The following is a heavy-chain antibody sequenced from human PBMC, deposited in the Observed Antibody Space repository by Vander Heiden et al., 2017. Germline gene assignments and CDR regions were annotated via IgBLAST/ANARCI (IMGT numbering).Heavy chain of an antibody. V-gene: IGHV4-34*01. CDR1: GGSFSGYF. CDR3: ARLREMATITPSYFDY. J-gene: IGHJ4*02. D-gene: IGHD5-12*01. Sequence: QVQLQQWGAGLLKPSETLSLTCAVYGGSFSGYFWSWIRQPPGQGLEWIGEINHSGSTNYNPSLKSRVTISVDTSKNQFSLKLSSVTAADTAVYYCARLREMATITPSYFDYWGQGTLVTVSS. CDR2: INHSGST.